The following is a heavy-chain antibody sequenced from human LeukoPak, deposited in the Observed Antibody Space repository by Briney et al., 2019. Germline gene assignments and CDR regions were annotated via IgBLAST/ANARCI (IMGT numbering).Heavy chain of an antibody. CDR3: VRPYGDYYFDY. V-gene: IGHV3-48*04. Sequence: GGSLRLCCAASGFTFSSYSMYWVRQATGKGLKWVSYISSSSSTIYYADAVQGRFTISRDNAKNSLYLQMNSLRAEDSAIYSGVRPYGDYYFDYWGQGTLVTVSS. CDR2: ISSSSSTI. D-gene: IGHD4-17*01. J-gene: IGHJ4*02. CDR1: GFTFSSYS.